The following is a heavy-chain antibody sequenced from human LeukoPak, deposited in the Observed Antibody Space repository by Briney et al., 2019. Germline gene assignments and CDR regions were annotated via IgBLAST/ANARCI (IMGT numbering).Heavy chain of an antibody. Sequence: GGSQRLSCVASGFTFSSYWVHWVRQAPGKGLVWVSRINSDGYSISYADSVKGRFTISRDNAKNTLYLQMDSLRAEDTAVYYCARWVPTGGWFDPWGQGTLVTVSS. V-gene: IGHV3-74*01. CDR1: GFTFSSYW. CDR2: INSDGYSI. CDR3: ARWVPTGGWFDP. D-gene: IGHD4-11*01. J-gene: IGHJ5*02.